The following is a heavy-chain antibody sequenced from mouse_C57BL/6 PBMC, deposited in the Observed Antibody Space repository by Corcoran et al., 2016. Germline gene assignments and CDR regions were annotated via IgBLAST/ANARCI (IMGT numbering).Heavy chain of an antibody. J-gene: IGHJ2*01. Sequence: QIQLVQSGPELKKPGETVKIYCKACGYTSTTAGIQWVQKMPGKGFKWICWINIHSGEPKYAEDFKGRFAFSLETYASTAYLQISNLKNEDTATYFCAIYDYFDYWGQGTTLTVSS. CDR1: GYTSTTAG. D-gene: IGHD2-3*01. CDR3: AIYDYFDY. CDR2: INIHSGEP. V-gene: IGHV9-4*01.